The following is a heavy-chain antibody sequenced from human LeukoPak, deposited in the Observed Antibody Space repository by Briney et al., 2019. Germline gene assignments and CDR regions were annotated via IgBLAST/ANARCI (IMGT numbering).Heavy chain of an antibody. J-gene: IGHJ4*02. CDR1: GGSFSGYY. Sequence: SETLSLTCAVYGGSFSGYYRSWIRQPPGKGLEWIGEINHSGSTNYNPSLKSRVTISVDTSKNQFSLKLSSVTAADTAVYYCARRGIAAAGTRFYYFDYWGQGTLVTVSS. CDR3: ARRGIAAAGTRFYYFDY. V-gene: IGHV4-34*01. D-gene: IGHD6-13*01. CDR2: INHSGST.